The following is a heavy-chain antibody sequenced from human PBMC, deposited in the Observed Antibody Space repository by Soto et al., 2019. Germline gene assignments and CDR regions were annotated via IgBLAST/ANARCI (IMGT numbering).Heavy chain of an antibody. V-gene: IGHV4-59*01. CDR1: GGSISSYY. Sequence: KPSETRSRTWTVSGGSISSYYWSWIRQPPGKGLEWIGYIYYSGSTNYNPSLKSRVTISVDTSKNQFSLKLSSVTAADTAVYYCARSTYYDFWSGYYDCYGMDVWGQGTTVTVSS. CDR3: ARSTYYDFWSGYYDCYGMDV. J-gene: IGHJ6*02. D-gene: IGHD3-3*01. CDR2: IYYSGST.